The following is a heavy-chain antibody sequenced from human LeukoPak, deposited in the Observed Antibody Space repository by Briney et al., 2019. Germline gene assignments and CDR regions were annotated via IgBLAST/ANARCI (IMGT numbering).Heavy chain of an antibody. CDR1: GFTFSSYW. D-gene: IGHD2/OR15-2a*01. V-gene: IGHV3-7*01. J-gene: IGHJ5*02. CDR3: ARGKTSQNIVTRKTYNWFDP. Sequence: GGSLRLSCAASGFTFSSYWMTWVRQPPGKGLEWVANIKQDGTEKYCVDSVKGRFTISRDNAKNSPYLQMKSLRAEDTAVYYCARGKTSQNIVTRKTYNWFDPWGQGTLVTVSS. CDR2: IKQDGTEK.